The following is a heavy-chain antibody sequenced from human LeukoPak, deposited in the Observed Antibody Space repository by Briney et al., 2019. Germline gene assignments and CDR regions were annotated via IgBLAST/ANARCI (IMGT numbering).Heavy chain of an antibody. CDR1: GGSISSYY. Sequence: PSETLSLTCTVSGGSISSYYWSWIRQPAGKGLEWIGRIYTSGSTNYNPSLKSRVTMSVDTSKNQFSLKLSSVTAADTAVYYCARYCSSTSCYADAFDIWGQGTMVTVSS. CDR2: IYTSGST. CDR3: ARYCSSTSCYADAFDI. D-gene: IGHD2-2*01. J-gene: IGHJ3*02. V-gene: IGHV4-4*07.